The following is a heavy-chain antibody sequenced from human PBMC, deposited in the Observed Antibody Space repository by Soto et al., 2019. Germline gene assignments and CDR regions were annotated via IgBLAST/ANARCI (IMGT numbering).Heavy chain of an antibody. CDR2: IYPDDSDA. D-gene: IGHD6-6*01. CDR3: ARAPTLEYQYDSSWYRRHYFDY. CDR1: GYNFTSYW. J-gene: IGHJ4*02. Sequence: PGESLKISCKGSGYNFTSYWIGWVRQMPGKGLERVGIIYPDDSDARYSPSFQGQVTISADKSIGTAYLQWSSLKASDTAMYYCARAPTLEYQYDSSWYRRHYFDYWGQGTQVTVSS. V-gene: IGHV5-51*01.